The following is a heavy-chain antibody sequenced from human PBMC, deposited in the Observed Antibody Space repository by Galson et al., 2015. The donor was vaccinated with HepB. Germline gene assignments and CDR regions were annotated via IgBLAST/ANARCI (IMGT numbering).Heavy chain of an antibody. J-gene: IGHJ4*02. Sequence: SLRLSCAASGFTFSSYTMTWVRQAPGKGLEWVSSISSSSSYIYYADSLKGRFTISRDNAKNSLYLQMDSLRADDTAVYYCARSPFDYWGQGTLVTVS. V-gene: IGHV3-21*01. CDR3: ARSPFDY. CDR2: ISSSSSYI. CDR1: GFTFSSYT.